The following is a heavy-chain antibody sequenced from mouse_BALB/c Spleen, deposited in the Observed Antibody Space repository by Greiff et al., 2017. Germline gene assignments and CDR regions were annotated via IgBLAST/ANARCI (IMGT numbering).Heavy chain of an antibody. Sequence: VQLQQSGPQLVRPGASVKISCKASGYSFTSYWMHWVKQRPGQGLEWIGMIDPSDSETRLNQKFKDKATLTVDKSSSTAYMQLSSPTSEDSAVYYCARELRHAMDYWGQGTSVTVSS. CDR1: GYSFTSYW. D-gene: IGHD2-4*01. J-gene: IGHJ4*01. CDR2: IDPSDSET. V-gene: IGHV1S126*01. CDR3: ARELRHAMDY.